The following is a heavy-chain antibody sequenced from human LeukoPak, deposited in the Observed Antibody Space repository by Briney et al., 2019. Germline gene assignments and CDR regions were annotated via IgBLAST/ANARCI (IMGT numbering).Heavy chain of an antibody. CDR2: XXHXGST. CDR3: ARGPLPYYYGSGSHKRPWGFDP. CDR1: XXXXXXXX. Sequence: LXXTCAVXXXXXXXXXWSXXRXPPGXXLXXXXXXXHXGSTNYNPSLKSRVTISVDTSKNQFSLKLSSVTAADTAVYYCARGPLPYYYGSGSHKRPWGFDPWGQGTLVTVSS. V-gene: IGHV4-34*01. J-gene: IGHJ5*02. D-gene: IGHD3-10*01.